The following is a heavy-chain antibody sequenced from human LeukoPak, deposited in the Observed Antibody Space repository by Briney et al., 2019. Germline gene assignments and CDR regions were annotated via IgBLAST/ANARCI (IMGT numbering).Heavy chain of an antibody. Sequence: ALVKVSCKASGYTFTGYYMHWVRQAPGQGLEWMGWINPNSGGTNYAQKFQGRVTMTRDTSISTAYMELSRLRSDDTAVYYCAREETIAVAGTFTFDYWGQGTLVTVSS. CDR2: INPNSGGT. CDR1: GYTFTGYY. J-gene: IGHJ4*02. D-gene: IGHD6-19*01. CDR3: AREETIAVAGTFTFDY. V-gene: IGHV1-2*02.